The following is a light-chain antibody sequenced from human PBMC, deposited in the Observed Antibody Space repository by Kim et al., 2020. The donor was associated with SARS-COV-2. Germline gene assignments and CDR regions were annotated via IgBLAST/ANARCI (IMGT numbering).Light chain of an antibody. CDR2: QDS. Sequence: SYELTQPPSVSVSPGQTASITCSGDKLGDKYACWYQQKPGHPPVLVIYQDSKRPSGIPERVSGSNSGNTPTLTISGTQAKDDADYYWQGWDSSTVVFGGG. CDR1: KLGDKY. J-gene: IGLJ2*01. CDR3: QGWDSSTVV. V-gene: IGLV3-1*01.